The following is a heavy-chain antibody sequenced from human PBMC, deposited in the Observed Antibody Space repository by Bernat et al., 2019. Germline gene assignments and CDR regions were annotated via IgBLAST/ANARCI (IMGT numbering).Heavy chain of an antibody. CDR1: EFTFSTYS. Sequence: EVQLVESGGGLVQPGGSLRLSCAASEFTFSTYSMNWVRQAPGKGLEWVSYISSSSSTIYYADSVKGRFTISRDNAKNSLYLQMNSLRAEDTAVYYCARDRYCSSTSCYEGGSYYYYGMDVWGQGTTVTVSS. J-gene: IGHJ6*02. D-gene: IGHD2-2*01. V-gene: IGHV3-48*01. CDR2: ISSSSSTI. CDR3: ARDRYCSSTSCYEGGSYYYYGMDV.